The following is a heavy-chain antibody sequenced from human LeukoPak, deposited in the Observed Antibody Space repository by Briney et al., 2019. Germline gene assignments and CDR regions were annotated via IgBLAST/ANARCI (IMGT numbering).Heavy chain of an antibody. Sequence: SVKVSCKASGGTFSSYAISWVRQAPGQGLEWMGGIVPIFGTTNYAQKFQGRVTITADESTSTAYMELSSLRSEDTAVYYCARDYYGSGTYYKPFDYWGQGTLVTVSS. CDR2: IVPIFGTT. J-gene: IGHJ4*02. V-gene: IGHV1-69*13. CDR1: GGTFSSYA. CDR3: ARDYYGSGTYYKPFDY. D-gene: IGHD3-10*01.